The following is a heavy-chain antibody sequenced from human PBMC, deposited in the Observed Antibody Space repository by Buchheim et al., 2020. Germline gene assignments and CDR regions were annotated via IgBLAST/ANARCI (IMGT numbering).Heavy chain of an antibody. CDR3: AKLSITGTWGQSVDY. CDR2: ISASGGRT. CDR1: GFTFSSYA. D-gene: IGHD1/OR15-1a*01. Sequence: EVQLLESGGGLVQPGGSLRLSCAASGFTFSSYAMSWVRQAPGKGLEWISSISASGGRTYYADSVQGRFTISRDNSKNSLYLQMNSLRGEETAVYYCAKLSITGTWGQSVDYWGQGTL. V-gene: IGHV3-23*01. J-gene: IGHJ4*02.